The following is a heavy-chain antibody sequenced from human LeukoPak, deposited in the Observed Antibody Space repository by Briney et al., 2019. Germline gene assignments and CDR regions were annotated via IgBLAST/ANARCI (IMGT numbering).Heavy chain of an antibody. CDR2: IGTAGDT. CDR1: GFTFSSYD. D-gene: IGHD2-15*01. Sequence: GGSLRLSCAASGFTFSSYDMHGVRQATGKGPEWVSAIGTAGDTYYPGSVKGRFTISRENAKNSLYLQMNSLRAGDTAVYYCARGGGLGYCSGGSCSDFDYWGQGTLVTVSS. CDR3: ARGGGLGYCSGGSCSDFDY. J-gene: IGHJ4*02. V-gene: IGHV3-13*01.